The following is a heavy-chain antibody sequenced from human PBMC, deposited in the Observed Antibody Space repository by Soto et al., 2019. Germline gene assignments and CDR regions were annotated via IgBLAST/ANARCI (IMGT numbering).Heavy chain of an antibody. CDR3: ARYSSTTNYYYGMDV. D-gene: IGHD6-13*01. Sequence: QVQLVESGGGVVQPGRSLRLSCAASGFIFSNYGMHWVRQAPGKGLEWLAVISNDGSNKNYADSVKGRFTISRDNSENMVYLQTNSLRPADRAVYYCARYSSTTNYYYGMDVWGQGTTVTVSS. J-gene: IGHJ6*02. V-gene: IGHV3-30*03. CDR1: GFIFSNYG. CDR2: ISNDGSNK.